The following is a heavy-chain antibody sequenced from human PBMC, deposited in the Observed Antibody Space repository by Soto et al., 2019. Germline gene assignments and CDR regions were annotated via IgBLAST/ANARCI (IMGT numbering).Heavy chain of an antibody. Sequence: EVQLVESGGGLVQPGGSLRLSCAASGFTFSDHYMDWVRQAPGKGLEWVGRTRNKANSYTTEYAASVKGRFTISRDDSKNSLYLPMNSLKTEDTAVYYCARGYRGEDYWGQGTLVTVSS. CDR2: TRNKANSYTT. CDR3: ARGYRGEDY. J-gene: IGHJ4*02. V-gene: IGHV3-72*01. CDR1: GFTFSDHY. D-gene: IGHD3-10*01.